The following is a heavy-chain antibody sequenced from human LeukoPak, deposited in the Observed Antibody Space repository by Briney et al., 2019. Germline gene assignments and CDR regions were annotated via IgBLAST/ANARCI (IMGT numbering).Heavy chain of an antibody. D-gene: IGHD6-19*01. V-gene: IGHV3-48*03. Sequence: GGSLRLSCAASGFTFSSYEMNWVRQAPGKGLEWVSYISSSGSTIYYADSVKGRFTISRDNAKNSLYLQMNSLRAEDTAVYYCAKSIAVASQLYDYWGQGTLVTVSS. CDR3: AKSIAVASQLYDY. CDR2: ISSSGSTI. CDR1: GFTFSSYE. J-gene: IGHJ4*02.